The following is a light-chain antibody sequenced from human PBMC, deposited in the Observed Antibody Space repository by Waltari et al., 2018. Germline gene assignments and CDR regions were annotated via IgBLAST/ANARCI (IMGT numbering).Light chain of an antibody. J-gene: IGKJ2*01. CDR2: DAS. V-gene: IGKV1-33*01. CDR3: QQYEDLRPPVYT. Sequence: DIQMTQSPSSLSASVGDRVTITCQASQDIRNSLNWFQQKPGSAPKLLIFDASNLQTGVPSRFSGSGSGTDFTLTITSLQPEDFATYYCQQYEDLRPPVYTFGQGTRLDMK. CDR1: QDIRNS.